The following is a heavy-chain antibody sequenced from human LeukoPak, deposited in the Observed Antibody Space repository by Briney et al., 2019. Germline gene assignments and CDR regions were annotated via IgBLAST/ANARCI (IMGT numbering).Heavy chain of an antibody. D-gene: IGHD3-9*01. Sequence: GGSLRFSCAASGFAFSRYWMHWVRQAPGKGLVWVSRINSDGSSTSYADSVKGRFTISRDNAKNTLYLQMNSLRVEDTAVYYCARDIDFEDYWGQGTLVTVSS. CDR1: GFAFSRYW. V-gene: IGHV3-74*01. CDR3: ARDIDFEDY. J-gene: IGHJ4*02. CDR2: INSDGSST.